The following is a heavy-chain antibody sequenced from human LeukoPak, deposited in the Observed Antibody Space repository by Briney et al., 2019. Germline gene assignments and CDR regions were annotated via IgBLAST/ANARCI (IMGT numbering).Heavy chain of an antibody. CDR3: ARQGADSLALGY. CDR2: IYPGDSDT. D-gene: IGHD2-21*02. Sequence: GESRKISCKGSGYSFTNYWIGWVRQMPGRGLEWMGIIYPGDSDTKYSPSFQGQVTISADKSIDTAYLQWSSLKASDTAMYYCARQGADSLALGYWGQGPLVTVSS. V-gene: IGHV5-51*01. J-gene: IGHJ4*02. CDR1: GYSFTNYW.